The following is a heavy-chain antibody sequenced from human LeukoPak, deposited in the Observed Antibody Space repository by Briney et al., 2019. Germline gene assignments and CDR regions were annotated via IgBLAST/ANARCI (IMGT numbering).Heavy chain of an antibody. CDR2: ISGSGGSA. V-gene: IGHV3-23*01. Sequence: GGSLRLSCAASGFTFSSFAMSWVRQAPGKGLEWVSGISGSGGSALHAESVKGRFTISRDNSKSTLFLQMNSLRAVDTAVYYCARSAYPDYWGQGTLVTVSS. J-gene: IGHJ4*02. D-gene: IGHD3-3*01. CDR1: GFTFSSFA. CDR3: ARSAYPDY.